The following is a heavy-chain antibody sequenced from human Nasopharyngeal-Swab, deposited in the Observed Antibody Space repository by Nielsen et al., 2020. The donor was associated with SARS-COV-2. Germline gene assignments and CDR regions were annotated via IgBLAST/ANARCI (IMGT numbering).Heavy chain of an antibody. CDR2: IKSKIDGGTT. Sequence: GESLKISCAASGFTFINAWMTWVRQAPGKGLEWVGRIKSKIDGGTTDYAAPVKGRFTILRDDSKNTLYLQMNSLKTEDTAVYYCARVYSDSRWYFDLWGRGTLVTVSS. D-gene: IGHD4-11*01. J-gene: IGHJ2*01. CDR3: ARVYSDSRWYFDL. CDR1: GFTFINAW. V-gene: IGHV3-15*01.